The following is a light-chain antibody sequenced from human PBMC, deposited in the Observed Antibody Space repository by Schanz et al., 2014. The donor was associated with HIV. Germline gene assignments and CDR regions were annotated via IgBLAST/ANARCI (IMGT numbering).Light chain of an antibody. J-gene: IGKJ3*01. CDR1: QSISSY. CDR3: QQTNSFPLT. V-gene: IGKV1-39*01. Sequence: DIQVTQSPSSLSASVGDRVTITCRASQSISSYLNWYQQKPGKAPKLLINAASTLQSGVPSRFSGSGSGTDFTLTISGLQPEDSAAYYCQQTNSFPLTFGPGTKVDIK. CDR2: AAS.